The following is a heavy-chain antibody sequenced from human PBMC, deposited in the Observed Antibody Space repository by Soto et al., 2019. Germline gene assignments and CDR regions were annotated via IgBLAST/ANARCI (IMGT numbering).Heavy chain of an antibody. CDR1: GGSISSYY. J-gene: IGHJ4*02. V-gene: IGHV4-59*08. D-gene: IGHD5-18*01. CDR3: ARHRYSYGVYYFDY. Sequence: TSETLSLTCTVSGGSISSYYWSWIRQPPGKGLEWIGYTYYSGSTNYNPSLTSRVTISVDTSKNQFSLKLSSVTAADTAVYYCARHRYSYGVYYFDYWGQGTLVTVSS. CDR2: TYYSGST.